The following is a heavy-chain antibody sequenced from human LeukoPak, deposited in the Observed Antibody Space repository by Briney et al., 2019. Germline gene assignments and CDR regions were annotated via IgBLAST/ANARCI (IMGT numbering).Heavy chain of an antibody. CDR2: IYSNGNT. D-gene: IGHD1-14*01. CDR1: GASINNNY. Sequence: SETLSLTCAVSGASINNNYWTWVRQPPGKGLEWIGYIYSNGNTNYNPSLKGRFTMSIETSKNQFSLQLPSVTAADTAVYYCASGTFDGPLYGTYWYFHVWGRGTLVTVSS. J-gene: IGHJ2*01. CDR3: ASGTFDGPLYGTYWYFHV. V-gene: IGHV4-59*01.